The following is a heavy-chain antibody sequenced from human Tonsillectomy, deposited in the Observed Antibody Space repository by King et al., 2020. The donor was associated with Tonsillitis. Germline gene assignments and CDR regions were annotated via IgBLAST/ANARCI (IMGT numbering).Heavy chain of an antibody. D-gene: IGHD4-23*01. V-gene: IGHV3-48*01. CDR1: GFTLSRYS. Sequence: VQLVESGGGLVQPGGSLRLSCAASGFTLSRYSMNWVSQSPGKGLEWVSYINDISSAIYYADSVKGRFTISRDNGKNSLHLQMNSLRVEDTAIYYCGRDLPGGYSVDYWGQGTLVTVSS. CDR3: GRDLPGGYSVDY. J-gene: IGHJ4*02. CDR2: INDISSAI.